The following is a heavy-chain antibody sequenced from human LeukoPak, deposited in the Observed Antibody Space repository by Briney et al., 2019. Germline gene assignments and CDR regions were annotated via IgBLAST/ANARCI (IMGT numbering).Heavy chain of an antibody. CDR1: GYTFTKYY. CDR2: INSSGGST. D-gene: IGHD3-22*01. Sequence: ASVKVSCKASGYTFTKYYIHWVRQVPGQGFEWMGIINSSGGSTSYAQKFQGRVTMTTDTPSNTVHMELSNLRSEDTALYYCARPRTTSYESSASFAYWGQGTLVSVSS. CDR3: ARPRTTSYESSASFAY. J-gene: IGHJ4*02. V-gene: IGHV1-46*01.